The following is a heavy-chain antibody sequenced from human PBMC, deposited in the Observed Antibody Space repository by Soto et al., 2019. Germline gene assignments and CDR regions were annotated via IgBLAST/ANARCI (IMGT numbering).Heavy chain of an antibody. CDR2: ISASGGTT. V-gene: IGHV3-23*01. J-gene: IGHJ3*01. CDR3: AKRNWNWSSSSCFVLGAFDV. CDR1: GFTFSIYA. Sequence: EVQLLESGGGLVQPGGSLRLSCAASGFTFSIYAMSWVRQAPGKGLEWVSGISASGGTTYSADSVKGRITISRDNYKNTLYLQIDSLRAEDTDVYFCAKRNWNWSSSSCFVLGAFDVWGQGTMVTVSS. D-gene: IGHD2-2*01.